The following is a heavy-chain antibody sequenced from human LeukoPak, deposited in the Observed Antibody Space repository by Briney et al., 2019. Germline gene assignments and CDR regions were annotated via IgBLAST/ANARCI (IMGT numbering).Heavy chain of an antibody. V-gene: IGHV3-53*01. Sequence: GGSLRLSCAASGFTISNNYMSWVRQAPGKGLEWVSLIYTGDNTYYADSVKGRFTISRDNSKNTLYLQMGNLSAEDTAVYYCAGDGSGYYDNLPSFDYWGQGTLVTVSS. CDR1: GFTISNNY. CDR2: IYTGDNT. J-gene: IGHJ4*02. CDR3: AGDGSGYYDNLPSFDY. D-gene: IGHD3-22*01.